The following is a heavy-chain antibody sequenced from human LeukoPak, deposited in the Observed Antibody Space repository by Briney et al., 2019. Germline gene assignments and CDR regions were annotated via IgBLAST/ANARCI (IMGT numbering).Heavy chain of an antibody. V-gene: IGHV3-49*04. D-gene: IGHD2-21*01. J-gene: IGHJ4*02. Sequence: GGSLRLSCAVSGFTFSNAWMNWVRQAPGKGLEWVGFIRSKSSGGTTEYAASVKGRFTISRDDSKSIAYLQMNSLKTEDTAVYYCTVISGDYWGQGTLVTVSS. CDR3: TVISGDY. CDR1: GFTFSNAW. CDR2: IRSKSSGGTT.